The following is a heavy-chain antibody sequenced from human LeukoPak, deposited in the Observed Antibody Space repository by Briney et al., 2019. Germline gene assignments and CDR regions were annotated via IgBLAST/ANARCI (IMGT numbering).Heavy chain of an antibody. CDR1: GFTFDDYA. J-gene: IGHJ5*02. CDR2: ISWNSGSI. Sequence: PGGSLRLSCAASGFTFDDYAMHWVRQAPGKGLEWVSGISWNSGSIGYADSVKGRFTISRDNAKNSLYLQMNSLRAEDMALYYCAKAKFSGGYVTWFDPWGQGTLVTVSS. V-gene: IGHV3-9*03. CDR3: AKAKFSGGYVTWFDP. D-gene: IGHD1-26*01.